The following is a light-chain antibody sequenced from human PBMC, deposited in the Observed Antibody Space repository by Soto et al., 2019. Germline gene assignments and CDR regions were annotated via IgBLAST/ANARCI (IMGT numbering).Light chain of an antibody. CDR2: GAS. J-gene: IGKJ1*01. CDR1: QSVSSSY. CDR3: QQYGSSPWT. V-gene: IGKV3-20*01. Sequence: EIVLTQSPGTLSLSPGERATLSCRASQSVSSSYLAWYQQKPGQAPRPLIYGASSRAIGIPDRFSGSGSGTDFTLTISRMDPEDFAVYYCQQYGSSPWTFGQGTKVEIK.